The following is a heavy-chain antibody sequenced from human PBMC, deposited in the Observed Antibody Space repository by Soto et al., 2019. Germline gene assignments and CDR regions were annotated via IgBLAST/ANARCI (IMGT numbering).Heavy chain of an antibody. Sequence: EPLSLTCAVSGGSISSSSYYWDWIRQPPGKGLEWIGTIYYTGTSNYNPSLKSRVTISVDTSKNQFSLNLSSVTAADTAVYYCTRHAIGVVVPAAIRNWGQGSLVTVSS. J-gene: IGHJ4*02. CDR2: IYYTGTS. CDR3: TRHAIGVVVPAAIRN. V-gene: IGHV4-39*01. CDR1: GGSISSSSYY. D-gene: IGHD2-15*01.